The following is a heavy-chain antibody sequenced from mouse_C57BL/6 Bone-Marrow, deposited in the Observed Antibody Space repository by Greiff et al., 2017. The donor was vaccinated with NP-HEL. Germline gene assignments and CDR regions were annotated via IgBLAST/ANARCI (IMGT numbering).Heavy chain of an antibody. Sequence: VKLVESGAELARPGASVKLSCKASGYTFTSYGISWVKQRTGQGLEWIGEIYPRSGNTYYNEKFKGKATLTADKSSSTAYMELRSLTSEDAAVYFCARLPYPQWGYWGQGTSVTVSS. D-gene: IGHD2-10*01. CDR3: ARLPYPQWGY. J-gene: IGHJ4*01. CDR2: IYPRSGNT. CDR1: GYTFTSYG. V-gene: IGHV1-81*01.